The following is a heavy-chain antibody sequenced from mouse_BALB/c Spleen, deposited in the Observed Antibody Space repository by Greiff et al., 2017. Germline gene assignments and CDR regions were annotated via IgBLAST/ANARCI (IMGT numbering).Heavy chain of an antibody. J-gene: IGHJ3*01. CDR3: ALCTEDYGYGFAY. D-gene: IGHD1-2*01. V-gene: IGHV1-69*02. CDR2: IYPSDSYT. CDR1: GYTFTSYW. Sequence: QVQLQQPGAELVRPGASVKLSCKASGYTFTSYWINWVKQRPGQGLEWIGNIYPSDSYTNYNQKFKDKATLTVDKSSSTAYMELLSLTSEDSAVYYCALCTEDYGYGFAYWGQGTLVTVSA.